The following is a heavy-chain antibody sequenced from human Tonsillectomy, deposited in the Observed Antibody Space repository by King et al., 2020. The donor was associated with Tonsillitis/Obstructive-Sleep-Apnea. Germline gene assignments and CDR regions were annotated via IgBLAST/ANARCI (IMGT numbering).Heavy chain of an antibody. J-gene: IGHJ3*02. D-gene: IGHD4-17*01. CDR3: ARDAYGDYEGAFDI. CDR2: ISYDGSNK. Sequence: QLVQSGGGVVQPGRSLRLSCAASGFTFSSYAMHWVRQAPGKGLEWVAVISYDGSNKYYADSVKGRFTISRDNSKNTLYLQMNSLRAEDTAVYYCARDAYGDYEGAFDIWGQATMVTVSS. V-gene: IGHV3-30*04. CDR1: GFTFSSYA.